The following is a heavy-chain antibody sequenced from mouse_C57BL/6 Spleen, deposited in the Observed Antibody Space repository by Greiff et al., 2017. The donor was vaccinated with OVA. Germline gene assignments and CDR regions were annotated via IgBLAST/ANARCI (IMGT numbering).Heavy chain of an antibody. CDR2: IHPNSGST. CDR1: GYTFTSYW. CDR3: ARQGDYGSSYAWFAY. V-gene: IGHV1-64*01. J-gene: IGHJ3*01. Sequence: QVQLQQPGAELVKPGASVKLSCKASGYTFTSYWMHWVKQRPGQGLEWIGMIHPNSGSTNYNEKFKSKATLTVDKSSSTAYMQLSSLTSEDSAVYYCARQGDYGSSYAWFAYWGQGTLVTVSA. D-gene: IGHD1-1*01.